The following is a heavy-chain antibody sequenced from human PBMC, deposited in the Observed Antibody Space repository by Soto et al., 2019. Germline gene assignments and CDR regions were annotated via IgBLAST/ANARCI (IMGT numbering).Heavy chain of an antibody. CDR1: GFTFSGFD. J-gene: IGHJ4*02. Sequence: GGSLRLSCEASGFTFSGFDMHWVRQPTGKGLEWVSTIGTAGDTYYAVSVKGRFTISRDNAKNSLSLQMNSLRAGDTAVYFCERGHEVRAHSLASWGQRTPVIVSS. CDR2: IGTAGDT. CDR3: ERGHEVRAHSLAS. V-gene: IGHV3-13*01. D-gene: IGHD2-21*01.